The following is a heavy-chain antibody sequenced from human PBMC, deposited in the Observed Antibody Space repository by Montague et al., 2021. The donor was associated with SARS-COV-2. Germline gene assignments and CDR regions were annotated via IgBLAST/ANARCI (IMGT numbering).Heavy chain of an antibody. D-gene: IGHD1-26*01. V-gene: IGHV3-23*03. CDR2: IHSGASYA. Sequence: SLRLSCAASGFTFSSYAMSWVRQAPGKGLEWVSIIHSGASYASYAGSVKGRFTISRDNSKNTLYLQMNSLRAEDTAVYYCAKGVGQKSSAVDYWGQGTQVTVSS. J-gene: IGHJ4*02. CDR3: AKGVGQKSSAVDY. CDR1: GFTFSSYA.